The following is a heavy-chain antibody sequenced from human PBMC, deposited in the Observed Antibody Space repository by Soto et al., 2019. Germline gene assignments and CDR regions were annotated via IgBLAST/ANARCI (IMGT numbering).Heavy chain of an antibody. J-gene: IGHJ4*02. CDR2: IYYTGRT. V-gene: IGHV4-59*01. D-gene: IGHD4-17*01. CDR1: GGSISGYY. CDR3: VRSFQGLD. Sequence: SETLSLTCTVSGGSISGYYWSWIRQPPGKGLEWIGYIYYTGRTNCNPSLKSRVTISLDTSKNQFSLRLNSVTAADTAVYYCVRSFQGLDWGQGTLVTVSS.